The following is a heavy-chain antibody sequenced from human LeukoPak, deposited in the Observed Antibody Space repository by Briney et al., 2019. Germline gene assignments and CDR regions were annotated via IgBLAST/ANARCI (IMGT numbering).Heavy chain of an antibody. J-gene: IGHJ5*02. V-gene: IGHV4-4*02. Sequence: SETLSLTCAVSGGSISSNNWWIWVRQSPEKGLEWIGEIYHDGSTNYNPSLKSRVTISMDKSKNQLSLKLNFVTAADTAVYYCASGAAAGTGWFDPWGQGTLVTVSS. CDR2: IYHDGST. CDR3: ASGAAAGTGWFDP. CDR1: GGSISSNNW. D-gene: IGHD6-13*01.